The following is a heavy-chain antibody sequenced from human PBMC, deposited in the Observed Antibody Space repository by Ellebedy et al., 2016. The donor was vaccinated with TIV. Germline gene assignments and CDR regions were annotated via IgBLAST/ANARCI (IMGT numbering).Heavy chain of an antibody. J-gene: IGHJ4*02. CDR1: GFTFSSYW. CDR2: IKEDGSEA. V-gene: IGHV3-7*03. D-gene: IGHD2-2*01. Sequence: PGGSLRLSCAASGFTFSSYWMTWVRQAPGKGLEWVANIKEDGSEAYYVDSVKGRFTISRENAKNSLYLQMSNLRAEDTAVFYCARAGGRHSTGSGFYWGQGTRVTVST. CDR3: ARAGGRHSTGSGFY.